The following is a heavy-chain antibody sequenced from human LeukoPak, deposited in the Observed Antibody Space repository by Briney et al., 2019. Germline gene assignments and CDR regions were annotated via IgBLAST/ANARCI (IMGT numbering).Heavy chain of an antibody. CDR2: ISSSSSYI. D-gene: IGHD2-15*01. J-gene: IGHJ4*02. Sequence: GGSLRLSCAASGFTFSSYSMNWVRQAPGKGLEWVSSISSSSSYIYYADSVKGRFTISRDNAKNSLYLQMNSLRAEDTAVYYCARAFLGYCSGGSCHNAGYWGQGTLVTVSS. V-gene: IGHV3-21*01. CDR1: GFTFSSYS. CDR3: ARAFLGYCSGGSCHNAGY.